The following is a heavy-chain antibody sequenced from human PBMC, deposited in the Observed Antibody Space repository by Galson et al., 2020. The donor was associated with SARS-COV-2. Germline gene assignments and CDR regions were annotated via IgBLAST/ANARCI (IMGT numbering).Heavy chain of an antibody. Sequence: ASETLSLTCTVSGGSISSYYWSWIRQPPGKGLEWIGYIYYSGSTNYNPSLKSRVTISVDTSKNQFSLKLSSVTAADTAAYYCARGREWLDYWGQGTLVTVSS. CDR2: IYYSGST. J-gene: IGHJ4*02. D-gene: IGHD2-8*01. CDR1: GGSISSYY. V-gene: IGHV4-59*01. CDR3: ARGREWLDY.